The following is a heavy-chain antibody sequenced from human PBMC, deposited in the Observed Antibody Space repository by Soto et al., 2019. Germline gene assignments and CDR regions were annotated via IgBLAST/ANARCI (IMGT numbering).Heavy chain of an antibody. J-gene: IGHJ4*02. CDR3: AREHSGRYPH. CDR1: GYSFTSYD. D-gene: IGHD1-26*01. CDR2: MNPNSGNT. Sequence: QVQLVQSGAEVKKPGASVKVSCKASGYSFTSYDINWVRQATGQGLEWMGWMNPNSGNTAYAQKFQGRVNMTRNTYISTAYLELSSLRPEDTAVFYCAREHSGRYPHWGQGTLVTVSS. V-gene: IGHV1-8*02.